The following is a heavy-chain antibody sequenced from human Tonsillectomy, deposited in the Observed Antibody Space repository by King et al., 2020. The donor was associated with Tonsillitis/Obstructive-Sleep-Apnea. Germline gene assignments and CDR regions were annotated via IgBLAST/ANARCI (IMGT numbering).Heavy chain of an antibody. Sequence: QLVQSGAEAKKPGASLKISCQGSGYSFSSYWIGWVRQMPGKGLEWMGIISPDDSDTRYSPSFQGQVTFSVDKSITTAYLQWTSLRASDTATYYCARHEAEGYMDVGGKGTTVTVS. CDR1: GYSFSSYW. D-gene: IGHD6-25*01. CDR2: ISPDDSDT. V-gene: IGHV5-51*01. J-gene: IGHJ6*03. CDR3: ARHEAEGYMDV.